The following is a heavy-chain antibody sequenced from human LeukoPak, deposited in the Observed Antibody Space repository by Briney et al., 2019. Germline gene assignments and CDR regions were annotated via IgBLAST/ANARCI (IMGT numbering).Heavy chain of an antibody. J-gene: IGHJ4*02. Sequence: GGSLRLSCAASGFTFSSYAMSWVRQAPGKGLEWVSAISGSGGSTYYADSVKGRFTISRDNSKNTLYLQMNSLRAEDTAVYYCAKVSDIVVVPAASFDYWGQGTLVTVSS. CDR2: ISGSGGST. CDR1: GFTFSSYA. V-gene: IGHV3-23*01. D-gene: IGHD2-2*01. CDR3: AKVSDIVVVPAASFDY.